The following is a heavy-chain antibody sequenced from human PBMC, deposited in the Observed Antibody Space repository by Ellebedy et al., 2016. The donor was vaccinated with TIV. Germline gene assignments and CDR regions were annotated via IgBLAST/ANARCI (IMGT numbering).Heavy chain of an antibody. V-gene: IGHV3-7*01. J-gene: IGHJ6*03. Sequence: GGSLRLXXAASGFTSSLYWMTWVRQAPGKGLEWVANIKQDGSEKYYVDSVKGRFTISRDNSKNTLDVQMNSLTTEDTAVYYCARDHSRADFFPYYSYYMDVWGKGTTVTVSS. CDR1: GFTSSLYW. CDR2: IKQDGSEK. D-gene: IGHD3-3*01. CDR3: ARDHSRADFFPYYSYYMDV.